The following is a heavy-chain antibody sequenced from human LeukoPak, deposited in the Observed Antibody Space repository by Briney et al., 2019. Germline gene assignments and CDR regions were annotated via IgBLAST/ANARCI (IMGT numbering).Heavy chain of an antibody. CDR1: GFTFNNYA. Sequence: GGSLRLSCVSSGFTFNNYAVNWVRQAPGKGLEWVSSISGSGSITYYADSVKGRFTISRDTSKNTLRLQMNSLRVDDTALYYCAKSLGGDYGSGSYYVVFDSWGQGTLVTVSS. V-gene: IGHV3-23*01. J-gene: IGHJ4*02. CDR2: ISGSGSIT. D-gene: IGHD3-10*01. CDR3: AKSLGGDYGSGSYYVVFDS.